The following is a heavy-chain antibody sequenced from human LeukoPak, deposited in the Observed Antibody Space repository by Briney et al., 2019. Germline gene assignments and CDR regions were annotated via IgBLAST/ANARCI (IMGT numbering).Heavy chain of an antibody. Sequence: PSETLSLTCAVYGGSFSGYYWSWIRQPPGKGLEWIGEINHSGSTNYNPSLKSRVTMSVDTSKNQFSLKLSSVTAADTAVYYCAREKLSGAFDIWGQGTMVTVSS. J-gene: IGHJ3*02. D-gene: IGHD1-1*01. V-gene: IGHV4-34*01. CDR2: INHSGST. CDR1: GGSFSGYY. CDR3: AREKLSGAFDI.